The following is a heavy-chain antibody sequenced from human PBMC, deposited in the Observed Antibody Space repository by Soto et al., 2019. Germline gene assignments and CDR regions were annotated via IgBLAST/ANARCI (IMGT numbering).Heavy chain of an antibody. CDR2: IYYSGST. V-gene: IGHV4-31*03. CDR3: ARGSAPGYSYGYTFDY. D-gene: IGHD5-18*01. J-gene: IGHJ4*02. CDR1: GGSISSGGYY. Sequence: PSETLSLTCTVSGGSISSGGYYWSWIRQHPGKGLEWIGYIYYSGSTYYNPSLKSRVTISVDTSKNQFSLKLSSVTAADTAVYYCARGSAPGYSYGYTFDYWGQGTLVTVSS.